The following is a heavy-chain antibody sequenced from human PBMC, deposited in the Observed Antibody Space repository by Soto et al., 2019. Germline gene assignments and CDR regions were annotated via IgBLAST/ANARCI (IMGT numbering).Heavy chain of an antibody. CDR3: SRDRGKYSSCRPFPYYYYAMDG. CDR1: GFTFSSYA. D-gene: IGHD6-6*01. Sequence: GGSLRLSCAASGFTFSSYAMHWVRQAPGKGLEWVAVISYDGSNKYYADSVKGRFTISRDNSKNTLYLQMNSLRAEDTAVYYCSRDRGKYSSCRPFPYYYYAMDGWGPGTTVTLSS. V-gene: IGHV3-30-3*01. CDR2: ISYDGSNK. J-gene: IGHJ6*02.